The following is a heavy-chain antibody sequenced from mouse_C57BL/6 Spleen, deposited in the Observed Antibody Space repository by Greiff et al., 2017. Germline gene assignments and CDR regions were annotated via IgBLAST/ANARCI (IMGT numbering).Heavy chain of an antibody. V-gene: IGHV1-64*01. J-gene: IGHJ2*01. CDR3: ASLSYYSNYGGYFDY. Sequence: QVQLQQPGAELVKPGASVKLSCKASGYTFTSYWMHWVKQRPGQGLEWIGMIHTNSGSTNYNEKFKSKATLTVDKSSSTAYMQLSSLTSEDSAVYYCASLSYYSNYGGYFDYWGQGTTLTVSS. CDR2: IHTNSGST. CDR1: GYTFTSYW. D-gene: IGHD2-5*01.